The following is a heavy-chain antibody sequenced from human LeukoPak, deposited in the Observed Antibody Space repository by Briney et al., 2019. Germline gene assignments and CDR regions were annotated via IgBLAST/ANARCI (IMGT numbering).Heavy chain of an antibody. D-gene: IGHD4-17*01. CDR3: ARTTVTTFGL. V-gene: IGHV3-11*01. CDR1: GFAFSDSY. Sequence: GGSLRLSCEASGFAFSDSYMSWIRQAPGKGLEWLSYISSGGSTMYHAASLKGRFAISRDNAKKSLYLQLNRLRVEDTAVYYCARTTVTTFGLWGRGTLVTVSS. J-gene: IGHJ2*01. CDR2: ISSGGSTM.